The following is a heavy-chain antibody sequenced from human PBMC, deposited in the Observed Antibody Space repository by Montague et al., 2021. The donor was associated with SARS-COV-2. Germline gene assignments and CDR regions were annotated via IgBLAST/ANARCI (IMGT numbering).Heavy chain of an antibody. D-gene: IGHD2-2*01. CDR1: GFTFSSYG. CDR2: ISYDGSNK. J-gene: IGHJ6*02. V-gene: IGHV3-30*18. CDR3: AKDQGDCSSSRCFRGWTYYYYGMDV. Sequence: PLRLSCAASGFTFSSYGIHWVRQAPGKGLEWVAVISYDGSNKHYADSXXGRFTISRDNSKNTLYLQMNSLRAEDTAVYYCAKDQGDCSSSRCFRGWTYYYYGMDVWGQGTTVTVSS.